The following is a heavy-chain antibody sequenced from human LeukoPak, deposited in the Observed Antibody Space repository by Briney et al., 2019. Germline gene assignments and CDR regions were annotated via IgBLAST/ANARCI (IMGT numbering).Heavy chain of an antibody. V-gene: IGHV4-39*07. CDR2: IYYSGST. CDR3: AGAYSSGYYMDY. D-gene: IGHD3-22*01. J-gene: IGHJ4*02. Sequence: SETLSLTCTVSGGSISSSSYYWGWIRQPPGKGLEWIGSIYYSGSTYYNPSLKSRVTISVDTSKNQFSLKLSSVTAADTAVYYCAGAYSSGYYMDYWGQGTLVTVSS. CDR1: GGSISSSSYY.